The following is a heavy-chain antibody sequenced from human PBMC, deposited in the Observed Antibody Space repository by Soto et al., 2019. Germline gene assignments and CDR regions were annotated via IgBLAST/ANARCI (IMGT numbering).Heavy chain of an antibody. CDR2: INPNSGGT. V-gene: IGHV1-2*02. J-gene: IGHJ6*02. Sequence: QEQLVQSGAEVKKPGASVKVSCKASGYTFSGYYIHWLRQAPGQGLEWLGWINPNSGGTNYAQKFQGRVTVTRDTPTSTAYMELSRLTSDDMAVYYCARSLTEGYCTITGCYTRPLYGMDVWGQGTTVTVSS. CDR1: GYTFSGYY. CDR3: ARSLTEGYCTITGCYTRPLYGMDV. D-gene: IGHD2-2*02.